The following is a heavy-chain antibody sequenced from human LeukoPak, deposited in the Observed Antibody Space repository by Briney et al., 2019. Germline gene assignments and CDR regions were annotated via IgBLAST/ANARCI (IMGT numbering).Heavy chain of an antibody. CDR3: ARDSTGYWYFDL. V-gene: IGHV3-53*01. J-gene: IGHJ2*01. D-gene: IGHD3-3*02. Sequence: PGGSLRLSCAASGFTFGNSWMTWVRQAPGKGLEWVSVFYSGGDTHYADSVKGRFTISRDNSKNTLYLQMNSLRAEDTAVYYCARDSTGYWYFDLWGRGTLVSVSS. CDR2: FYSGGDT. CDR1: GFTFGNSW.